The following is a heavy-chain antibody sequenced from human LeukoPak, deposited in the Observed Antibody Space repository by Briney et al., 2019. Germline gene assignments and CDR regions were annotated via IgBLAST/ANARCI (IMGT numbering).Heavy chain of an antibody. CDR3: VRGAWYFQY. CDR2: VYQDGTEK. CDR1: GFNFSGSQ. D-gene: IGHD3-16*01. J-gene: IGHJ4*02. V-gene: IGHV3-7*04. Sequence: GGSLTLSCGASGFNFSGSQMTWVRQAPGKGLAWVATVYQDGTEKHFLDSVEGRFTISRDNAKKSVYLQMSSLRPEDTAVYFCVRGAWYFQYWGQGTLVTVSS.